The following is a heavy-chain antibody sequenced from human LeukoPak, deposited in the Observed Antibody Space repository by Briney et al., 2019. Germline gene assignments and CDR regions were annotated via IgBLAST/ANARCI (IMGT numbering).Heavy chain of an antibody. V-gene: IGHV3-21*04. J-gene: IGHJ4*02. CDR3: AKGRQWLPLEY. CDR1: GFTFGSYI. Sequence: KPGGSLRPSCAASGFTFGSYIMNWVRQAPGKGPEWVSCISSSGGNIYYADSVKGRFTISRDNAKNSLYLQMNSLRAEDTAVYYCAKGRQWLPLEYWGQGTLVTVSS. D-gene: IGHD6-19*01. CDR2: ISSSGGNI.